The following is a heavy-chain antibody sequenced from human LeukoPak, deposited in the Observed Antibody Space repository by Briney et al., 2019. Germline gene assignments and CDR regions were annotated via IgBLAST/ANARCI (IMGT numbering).Heavy chain of an antibody. V-gene: IGHV1-46*01. CDR3: ARDLPLDRDSSGYFDY. CDR1: GYTFTSYY. J-gene: IGHJ4*02. D-gene: IGHD3-22*01. Sequence: ASVKVSCKASGYTFTSYYMHWVRQAPGQGLEWMGIINPSGGSTSYAQKFQGRVTMTRDMSTSTVYMVLSSLRSEDTAVYYCARDLPLDRDSSGYFDYWGQGTLVTVSS. CDR2: INPSGGST.